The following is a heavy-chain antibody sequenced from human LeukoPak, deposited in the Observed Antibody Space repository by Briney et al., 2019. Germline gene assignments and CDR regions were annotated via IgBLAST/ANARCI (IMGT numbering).Heavy chain of an antibody. CDR3: ARDCYYGSGSYLDY. CDR2: ISYDGSNK. Sequence: GRSLRLSCAASGFTFSSYAMHWVRQAPGKGLEWVAVISYDGSNKYYADSVKGRFTISRDNSKNTLYLQMNSLRAEDTAVYYCARDCYYGSGSYLDYWGQGTLVTVSS. D-gene: IGHD3-10*01. V-gene: IGHV3-30-3*01. J-gene: IGHJ4*02. CDR1: GFTFSSYA.